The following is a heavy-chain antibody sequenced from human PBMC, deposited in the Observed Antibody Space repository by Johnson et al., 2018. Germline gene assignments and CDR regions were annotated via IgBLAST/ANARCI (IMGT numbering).Heavy chain of an antibody. CDR2: ISSSSSYI. V-gene: IGHV3-21*01. CDR1: GFTFSSYS. Sequence: VQLVQAGGGLVKPGGSLRLSCAASGFTFSSYSMNWVRQAPGKGLEGVSSISSSSSYIYYADSVKGRFTISRDNAKNSLYLQMNSLRAEDTAVYYWASLRYCTNGVCYHAFDIWGQGTMVTVSS. CDR3: ASLRYCTNGVCYHAFDI. D-gene: IGHD2-8*01. J-gene: IGHJ3*02.